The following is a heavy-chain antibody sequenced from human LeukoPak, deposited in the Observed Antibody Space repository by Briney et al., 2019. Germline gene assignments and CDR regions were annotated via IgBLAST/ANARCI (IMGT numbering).Heavy chain of an antibody. V-gene: IGHV4-59*02. CDR1: GGSVSDFY. Sequence: SETLSLTCSVSGGSVSDFYWSWVRQSPGQGLEYIAYIYSSGSTNYNPSLKSRVTISIDTSKNTFSLKMTSVTAADTAVYYCARDRFAYGDPDAFDIWGQGTMVTVSS. CDR3: ARDRFAYGDPDAFDI. D-gene: IGHD4-17*01. CDR2: IYSSGST. J-gene: IGHJ3*02.